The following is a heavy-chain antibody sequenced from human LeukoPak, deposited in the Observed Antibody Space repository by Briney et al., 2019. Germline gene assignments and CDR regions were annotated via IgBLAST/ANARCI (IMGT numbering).Heavy chain of an antibody. CDR3: ARGKFLTYYDFWSGDYYYMGV. V-gene: IGHV4-34*01. D-gene: IGHD3-3*01. J-gene: IGHJ6*03. CDR1: GGSFSGYY. Sequence: SETLSLTCAVYGGSFSGYYWNWIRQPPGKGLEWIGEINHSGSTNYNPSLKSRVTISLDTSKNQFSLKLSSVTAADTAVYYCARGKFLTYYDFWSGDYYYMGVWGKGTTVTVSS. CDR2: INHSGST.